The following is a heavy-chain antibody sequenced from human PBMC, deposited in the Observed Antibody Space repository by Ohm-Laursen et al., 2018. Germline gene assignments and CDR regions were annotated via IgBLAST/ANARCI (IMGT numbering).Heavy chain of an antibody. CDR3: AREGYYGLDY. CDR2: ISSSGSVI. Sequence: GSLRLSCAASGFTFGDYYMSWIRQAPGKGLDWVSHISSSGSVIYYADPVKGRFTNSRDNAKNSLFLQMNSLRAEDTAVYYCAREGYYGLDYWGLGTLVTVSS. CDR1: GFTFGDYY. D-gene: IGHD3-3*01. J-gene: IGHJ4*02. V-gene: IGHV3-11*01.